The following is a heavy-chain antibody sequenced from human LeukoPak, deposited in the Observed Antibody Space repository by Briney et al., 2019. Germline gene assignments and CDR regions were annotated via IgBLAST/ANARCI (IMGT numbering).Heavy chain of an antibody. CDR2: IIPILGIA. CDR1: GGTFSSYA. CDR3: ASGASDSYSYYGMDV. Sequence: SVKVSCKASGGTFSSYAISWVRQAPGQGLEWMGRIIPILGIANYAQKFQGRVTITADKSTSTAYMELSSLRSEDTAVYYCASGASDSYSYYGMDVWGQGTTVTVSS. D-gene: IGHD2-2*01. J-gene: IGHJ6*02. V-gene: IGHV1-69*04.